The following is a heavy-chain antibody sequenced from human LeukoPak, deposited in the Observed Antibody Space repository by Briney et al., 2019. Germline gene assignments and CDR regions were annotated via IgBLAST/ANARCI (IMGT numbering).Heavy chain of an antibody. CDR2: ITPIFGTA. V-gene: IGHV1-69*01. D-gene: IGHD2-2*02. CDR1: GGTFSNYA. Sequence: SVKVSCKASGGTFSNYAINWVRQAPGQGLEWMGGITPIFGTANYAQRFQGRVTITADESTSTAYMELSSLRSEDTAVYYCARWAGYCSITNCYSALDFWGQGTLVTVSS. J-gene: IGHJ4*02. CDR3: ARWAGYCSITNCYSALDF.